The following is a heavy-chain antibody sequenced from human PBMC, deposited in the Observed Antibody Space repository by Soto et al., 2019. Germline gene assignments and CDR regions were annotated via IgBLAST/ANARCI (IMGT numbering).Heavy chain of an antibody. V-gene: IGHV1-69*01. J-gene: IGHJ3*02. D-gene: IGHD3-10*01. CDR3: EREAIPMVRGVIRGDDAFDI. Sequence: QVQLVQSGAEVKKPGSSVKVSCKASGGTFSSYAISWVRQAPGQGLEWMGGIIPIFGTANYAQKFQGRVTITADESTSTAYMELSSLRSEDTAVYYCEREAIPMVRGVIRGDDAFDIWGQGTMVTVSS. CDR2: IIPIFGTA. CDR1: GGTFSSYA.